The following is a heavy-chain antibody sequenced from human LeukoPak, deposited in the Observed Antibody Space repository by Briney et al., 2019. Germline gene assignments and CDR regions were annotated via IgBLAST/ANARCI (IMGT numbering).Heavy chain of an antibody. CDR1: GGSISSYY. D-gene: IGHD5-18*01. CDR3: ARGYSYGPYHYYDYMDV. J-gene: IGHJ6*03. V-gene: IGHV4-59*01. Sequence: KPSETLSLTCTVSGGSISSYYWTWIRQPPGKGLEWIGYIYYSGSTKYNPSLKSRVTISVDTSKKHFSLKVSAVTAADTAVYYCARGYSYGPYHYYDYMDVWGKGTTVTVSS. CDR2: IYYSGST.